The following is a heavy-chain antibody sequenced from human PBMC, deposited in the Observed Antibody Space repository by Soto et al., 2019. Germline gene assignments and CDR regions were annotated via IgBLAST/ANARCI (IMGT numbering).Heavy chain of an antibody. CDR3: ARCYSGYGSFDH. Sequence: QVQLQESGPGLVKPSQTLSLTCTVSGDSITMGGFYWSWIRQHPGKGLEWSGNINYSGSTYYNPSLKSRLTISVDTSNNQCSLRVSSVTAADTAVYYCARCYSGYGSFDHWGQGTLVTVSS. D-gene: IGHD5-12*01. CDR2: INYSGST. CDR1: GDSITMGGFY. J-gene: IGHJ4*02. V-gene: IGHV4-31*03.